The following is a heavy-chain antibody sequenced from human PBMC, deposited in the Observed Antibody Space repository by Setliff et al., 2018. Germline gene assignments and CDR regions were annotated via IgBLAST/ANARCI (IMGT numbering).Heavy chain of an antibody. CDR3: TRFGRDDIGI. J-gene: IGHJ3*02. CDR1: GFTFERNG. D-gene: IGHD5-12*01. CDR2: INWDGKTT. V-gene: IGHV3-20*04. Sequence: GGSLRLPCAASGFTFERNGMNWVRQAPGKGLEWVSTINWDGKTTAYADSVKGRFTISRDNANRFLYLHMNSLRADDTALYYCTRFGRDDIGIWGQGTMVTVSS.